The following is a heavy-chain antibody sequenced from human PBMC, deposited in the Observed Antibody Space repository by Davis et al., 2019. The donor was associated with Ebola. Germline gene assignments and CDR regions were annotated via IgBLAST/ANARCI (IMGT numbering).Heavy chain of an antibody. Sequence: MPGGSLRLSCAVSGGSISSSNWWSWVRQPPGKGLEWIGEIYHSGSTNYNPSLKSRVTISVDKSKNQFSLKLSSVTAADTAVYYCSRDIMTYYDSSGSSDYWGQGTLVTVSS. CDR3: SRDIMTYYDSSGSSDY. CDR2: IYHSGST. J-gene: IGHJ4*02. CDR1: GGSISSSNW. V-gene: IGHV4-4*02. D-gene: IGHD3-22*01.